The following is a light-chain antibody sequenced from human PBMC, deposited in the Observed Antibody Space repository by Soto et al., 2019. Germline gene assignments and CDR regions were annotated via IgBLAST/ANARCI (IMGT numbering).Light chain of an antibody. CDR3: QQLNSYPI. J-gene: IGKJ3*01. CDR1: QGISSY. V-gene: IGKV1-9*01. CDR2: AAS. Sequence: DIQLTQSPSFLSASVGDRVTITCRASQGISSYLAWYQQKPGKAPKLLIYAASTLQSGVPSRFSGSGSGTEFTLTNSSLQTEDFATYSCQQLNSYPIVGPGTKVDIK.